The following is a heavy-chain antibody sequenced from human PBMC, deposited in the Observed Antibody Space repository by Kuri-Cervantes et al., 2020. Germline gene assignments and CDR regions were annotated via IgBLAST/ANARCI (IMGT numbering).Heavy chain of an antibody. Sequence: GGSLRLSCAASGFTFSSYAMHWVRQAPGKGLEWAAVISYDGSNKYYADSVKGRFTISRDNSKNTLYLQMNSLRAEDTAVYYCARAKGYYVGIGYFDYWGQGTLVTVSS. V-gene: IGHV3-30-3*01. D-gene: IGHD1-26*01. CDR1: GFTFSSYA. CDR3: ARAKGYYVGIGYFDY. CDR2: ISYDGSNK. J-gene: IGHJ4*02.